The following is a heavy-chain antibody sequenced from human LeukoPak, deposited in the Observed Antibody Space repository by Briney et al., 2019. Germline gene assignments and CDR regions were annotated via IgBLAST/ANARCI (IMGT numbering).Heavy chain of an antibody. CDR2: ISSGGGTT. Sequence: PGGSLRLSCAASGFTFSSYGLNWVRQAPGKGLEWVSYISSGGGTTYYADSVKGRFTISRDNAKNSLYLQMNSLRDEDTAVYYCARDRSGSAAPSLTYWGQGTLVTVSS. D-gene: IGHD6-19*01. V-gene: IGHV3-48*02. CDR3: ARDRSGSAAPSLTY. J-gene: IGHJ4*02. CDR1: GFTFSSYG.